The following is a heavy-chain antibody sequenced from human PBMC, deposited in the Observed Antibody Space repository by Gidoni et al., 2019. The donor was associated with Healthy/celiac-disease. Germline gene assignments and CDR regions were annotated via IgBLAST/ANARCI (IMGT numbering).Heavy chain of an antibody. J-gene: IGHJ4*02. Sequence: EVQLVESGGGLVQPGGSLCLSSAASGFPFSSYSMNWVRQAPGKGLEWVSYISSSSSTIYYAESVKGRFTISRDNAKNSLYLQMNSLRAEDTAVYYCARERLTEGVDYWGQGTLVTVSS. V-gene: IGHV3-48*04. CDR1: GFPFSSYS. D-gene: IGHD3-16*01. CDR3: ARERLTEGVDY. CDR2: ISSSSSTI.